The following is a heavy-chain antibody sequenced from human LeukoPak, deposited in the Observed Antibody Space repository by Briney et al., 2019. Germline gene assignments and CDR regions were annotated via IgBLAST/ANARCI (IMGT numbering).Heavy chain of an antibody. D-gene: IGHD6-13*01. CDR1: GYTFTGYH. V-gene: IGHV1-2*02. CDR3: ARDIAAVMEGAFDI. CDR2: INPNSGGT. Sequence: ASVKVSCKPSGYTFTGYHIHWVRQAPGQGLEWMGWINPNSGGTNLAQKFQGRVTMTRDTSISTAYMELSRLRSDDTAVYYCARDIAAVMEGAFDIWGQGTMVTVSS. J-gene: IGHJ3*02.